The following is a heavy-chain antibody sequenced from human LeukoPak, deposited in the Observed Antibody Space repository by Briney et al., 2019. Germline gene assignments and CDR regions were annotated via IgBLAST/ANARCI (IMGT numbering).Heavy chain of an antibody. Sequence: AGGSLRLSCAASGFTFSSYSMNWVRQAPGKGLEWVSSISSSSSYIYYADSVKGRFTISRDNAKNSLYLQMNSLRAEDTVVYYCARVTSYGSGSYPVDYWGQGTLVTVSS. V-gene: IGHV3-21*01. CDR3: ARVTSYGSGSYPVDY. CDR2: ISSSSSYI. D-gene: IGHD3-10*01. J-gene: IGHJ4*02. CDR1: GFTFSSYS.